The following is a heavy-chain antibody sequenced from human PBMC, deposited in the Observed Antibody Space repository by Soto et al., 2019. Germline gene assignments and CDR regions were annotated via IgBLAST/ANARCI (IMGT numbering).Heavy chain of an antibody. J-gene: IGHJ6*02. Sequence: SETLSLTCAVYGGSFSGYYWSWIRQPPGKGLEWIGEINHSGSTNYNPSLKSRVTISVDTSKNQFSLKLSSVTAEDTAVYYCARDVYRYSSSSPEDVWGQGTTVTAP. CDR3: ARDVYRYSSSSPEDV. CDR1: GGSFSGYY. CDR2: INHSGST. D-gene: IGHD6-6*01. V-gene: IGHV4-34*01.